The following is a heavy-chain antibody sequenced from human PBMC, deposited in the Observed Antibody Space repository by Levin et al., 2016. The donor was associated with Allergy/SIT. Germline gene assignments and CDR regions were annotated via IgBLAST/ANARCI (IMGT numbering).Heavy chain of an antibody. CDR1: GFTVSSNY. Sequence: GESLKISCAASGFTVSSNYMSWVRQAPGKGLEWVSVIYSGGSTYYADSVKGRFTISRDNSKNTLYLQMNSLRAEDTAVYYCARDLYSSGWDWGQGTLVTVSS. CDR2: IYSGGST. CDR3: ARDLYSSGWD. J-gene: IGHJ4*02. D-gene: IGHD6-19*01. V-gene: IGHV3-66*01.